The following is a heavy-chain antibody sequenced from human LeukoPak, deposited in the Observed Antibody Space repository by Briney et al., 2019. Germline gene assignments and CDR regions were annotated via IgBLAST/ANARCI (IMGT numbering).Heavy chain of an antibody. CDR3: AKDPGSSYDSSGYSPYFDY. CDR2: ISGRGGST. Sequence: QPGGSLRLSCAASGFTFSSYAMSWVRQAPGKGLEWVSAISGRGGSTYYADSGKGRFTISRDNSKNTLYLQMNSLRAEDTAVYYCAKDPGSSYDSSGYSPYFDYWGQGTLVTVSS. D-gene: IGHD3-22*01. V-gene: IGHV3-23*01. CDR1: GFTFSSYA. J-gene: IGHJ4*02.